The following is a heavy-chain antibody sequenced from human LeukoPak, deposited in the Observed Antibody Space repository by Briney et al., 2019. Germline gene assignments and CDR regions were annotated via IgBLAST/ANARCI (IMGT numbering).Heavy chain of an antibody. V-gene: IGHV1-46*01. D-gene: IGHD6-19*01. CDR3: ARSLSSLSAFDY. Sequence: GASVKVSCKASGYTLTSYYMHWVRQAPGQGLEWMGIINPSSGKINYAQKFQGRVTMTTDTSTSTAYMELRSLRSDDTAVYYCARSLSSLSAFDYWGQGTLVTVSS. CDR2: INPSSGKI. J-gene: IGHJ4*02. CDR1: GYTLTSYY.